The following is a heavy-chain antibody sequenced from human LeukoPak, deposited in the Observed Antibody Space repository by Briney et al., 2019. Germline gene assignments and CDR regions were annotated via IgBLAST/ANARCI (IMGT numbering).Heavy chain of an antibody. V-gene: IGHV4-34*01. CDR2: INHSGST. Sequence: PSETLSLTCAVYGGSFSGYYWSWIRQPPGKGLEWIVEINHSGSTNYNPSLKSRVTISVDTSKNQFSLKLRSVTAADTAVYYCARWVVAADFYYYMDVWGKGTTVTVSS. J-gene: IGHJ6*03. CDR3: ARWVVAADFYYYMDV. CDR1: GGSFSGYY. D-gene: IGHD2-15*01.